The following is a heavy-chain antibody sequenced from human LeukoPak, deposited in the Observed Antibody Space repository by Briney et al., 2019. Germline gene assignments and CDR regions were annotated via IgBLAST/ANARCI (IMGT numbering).Heavy chain of an antibody. CDR3: AKDPGFEY. J-gene: IGHJ4*02. CDR1: GFTFSSYG. V-gene: IGHV3-23*01. CDR2: ISGSGGST. Sequence: GGSLRLSCAASGFTFSSYGMSWVRQAPEKGLEWVSAISGSGGSTYFGHSVKGRFTISRDNSKNTMYLQMNSLRAEDTAVYYCAKDPGFEYWGQGTLVTVSS.